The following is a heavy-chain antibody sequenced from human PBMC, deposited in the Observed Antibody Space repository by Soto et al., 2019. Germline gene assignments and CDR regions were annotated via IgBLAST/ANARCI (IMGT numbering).Heavy chain of an antibody. V-gene: IGHV4-34*01. D-gene: IGHD3-10*01. Sequence: YYWSWIRQPPGKGLEWIGEINHSGSTNYNPSLKSRVTISVDTSKNQFSLKLSSVTAADTAVYYCVRVYYYGSGPPGGWFDPWGQGTLVTVSS. J-gene: IGHJ5*02. CDR2: INHSGST. CDR1: YY. CDR3: VRVYYYGSGPPGGWFDP.